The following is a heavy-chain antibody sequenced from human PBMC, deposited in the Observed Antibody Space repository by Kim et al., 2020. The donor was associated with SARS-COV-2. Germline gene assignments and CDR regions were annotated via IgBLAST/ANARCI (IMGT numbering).Heavy chain of an antibody. CDR3: TTDPIGDY. J-gene: IGHJ4*02. V-gene: IGHV3-15*01. CDR2: GGTT. Sequence: GGTTDYAAPVKGRFTISRDDSKNTLYLQMNSLKTEDTAVYYCTTDPIGDYWGQGTLVTVSS.